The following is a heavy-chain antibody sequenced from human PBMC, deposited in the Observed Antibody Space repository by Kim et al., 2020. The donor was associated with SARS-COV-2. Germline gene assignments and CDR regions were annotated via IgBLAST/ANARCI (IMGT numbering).Heavy chain of an antibody. CDR2: ISSSSSYI. CDR3: ARDRYAHTLYHYYYGMDV. Sequence: GGSLRLSCAASGFTFSSYSMNWVRQAPGKGLEWVSSISSSSSYIYYADSVKGRFTISRDNAKNSLYLQMNSLRAEDTAVYYCARDRYAHTLYHYYYGMDVWGQGTTVTVSS. J-gene: IGHJ6*02. D-gene: IGHD2-8*01. CDR1: GFTFSSYS. V-gene: IGHV3-21*01.